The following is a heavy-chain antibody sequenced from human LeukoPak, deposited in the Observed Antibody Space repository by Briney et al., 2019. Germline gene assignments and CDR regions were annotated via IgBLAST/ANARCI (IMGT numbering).Heavy chain of an antibody. CDR2: IYSSGST. Sequence: SETLSLTCAVSGGSISRNYWSWIRQPDGKGLEWIGHIYSSGSTNYNPPLKSRVTMSVDTSKNQFSLKLTSVTAADTAVYYCARGLSRSSGHNWFDPWGQGTLVTVSS. D-gene: IGHD6-25*01. CDR1: GGSISRNY. V-gene: IGHV4-4*07. CDR3: ARGLSRSSGHNWFDP. J-gene: IGHJ5*02.